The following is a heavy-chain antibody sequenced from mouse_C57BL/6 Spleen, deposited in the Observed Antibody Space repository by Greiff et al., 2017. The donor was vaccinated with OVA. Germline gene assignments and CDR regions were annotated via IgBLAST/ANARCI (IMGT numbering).Heavy chain of an antibody. J-gene: IGHJ3*01. CDR2: IDPSDSYT. V-gene: IGHV1-50*01. CDR1: GYTFTSYW. Sequence: QVQLQQSGAELVKPGASVKLSCKASGYTFTSYWMQWVKQRPGQGLEWIGEIDPSDSYTNYNQKFKGKATLTVDTSSSTAYMQLSSLTSEDSAVYYCARGGWSAWFAYWGQGTLVTVSA. D-gene: IGHD3-2*02. CDR3: ARGGWSAWFAY.